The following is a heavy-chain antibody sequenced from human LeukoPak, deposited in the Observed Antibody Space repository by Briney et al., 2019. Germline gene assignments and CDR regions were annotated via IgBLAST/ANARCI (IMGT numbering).Heavy chain of an antibody. J-gene: IGHJ4*02. D-gene: IGHD3-22*01. CDR1: GFSFSRYL. Sequence: GGSLRLSCAASGFSFSRYLIHWVRQAPGKGLVLVPRINSDGSSTNYEDSVKGRFTISRDNAKNTLYLQMNSLRAEDTAVYYWARDGAGGLLLDYWGQGTLVTVSS. V-gene: IGHV3-74*01. CDR2: INSDGSST. CDR3: ARDGAGGLLLDY.